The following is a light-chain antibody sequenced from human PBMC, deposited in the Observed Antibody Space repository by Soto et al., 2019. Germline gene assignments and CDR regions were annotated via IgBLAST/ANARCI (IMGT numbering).Light chain of an antibody. J-gene: IGLJ2*01. CDR1: SNDVGGYDF. CDR2: DII. V-gene: IGLV2-11*01. Sequence: QSVLTQPRSVSGSPGQSVAISCTGTSNDVGGYDFVSWYQQHPGKAPKLIIFDIIKRPSGVPDRFSGSKSGNTAPLTISGLQADDEADYYCCSYAGSYTLIFGGGTKLTVL. CDR3: CSYAGSYTLI.